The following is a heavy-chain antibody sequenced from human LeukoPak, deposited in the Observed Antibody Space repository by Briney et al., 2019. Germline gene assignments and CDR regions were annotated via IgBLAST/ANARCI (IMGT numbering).Heavy chain of an antibody. CDR2: INPAAGNT. J-gene: IGHJ4*02. CDR1: GYTFTTYY. Sequence: GASVKVSCKASGYTFTTYYIHWVRQAPGQGLEWMGIINPAAGNTNYAQKFQGRVTMIRDTSTSTVYMELNSLRSEDTAVYYCARERSATFYFDYWGRGTLVTVSS. V-gene: IGHV1-46*01. D-gene: IGHD2-15*01. CDR3: ARERSATFYFDY.